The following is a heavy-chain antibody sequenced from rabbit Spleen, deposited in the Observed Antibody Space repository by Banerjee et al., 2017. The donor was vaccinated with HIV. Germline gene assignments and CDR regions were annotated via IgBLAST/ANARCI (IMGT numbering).Heavy chain of an antibody. CDR1: GFSFSSGYD. Sequence: QSLEESGGGLVKPGASLTLTCKASGFSFSSGYDMCWVRQAPGKGLEWIACIYADSSGSTYYASWAKGRFTISKTSSTTVTLQMTSLTAADTATYFCARMNTYAYAGYAYGTAITDFDPWGQGTLVTVS. V-gene: IGHV1S40*01. CDR3: ARMNTYAYAGYAYGTAITDFDP. D-gene: IGHD6-1*01. J-gene: IGHJ2*01. CDR2: IYADSSGST.